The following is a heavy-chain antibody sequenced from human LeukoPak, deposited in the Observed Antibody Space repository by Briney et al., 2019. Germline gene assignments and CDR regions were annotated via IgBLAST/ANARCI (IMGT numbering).Heavy chain of an antibody. V-gene: IGHV1-2*02. D-gene: IGHD3-22*01. J-gene: IGHJ4*02. Sequence: ASVKVSCKASGYTFTGYYIHWVRQAPGQGLEWMGWINPNSGGTNYAQKFQGRVTMTRDTSISTAYMELSRLRSDDTAVYYCETYYYDSSGYLGVDYWGQGTLVTVSS. CDR2: INPNSGGT. CDR3: ETYYYDSSGYLGVDY. CDR1: GYTFTGYY.